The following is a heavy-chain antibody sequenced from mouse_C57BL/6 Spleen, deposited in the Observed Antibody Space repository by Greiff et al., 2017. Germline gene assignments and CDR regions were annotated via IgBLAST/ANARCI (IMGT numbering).Heavy chain of an antibody. J-gene: IGHJ2*01. CDR3: TRWDGYYDY. CDR1: GYTFTDYE. V-gene: IGHV1-15*01. D-gene: IGHD2-3*01. CDR2: IDPETGGT. Sequence: VKLMESGAELVRPGASVTLSCKASGYTFTDYEMHWVKQTPVHGLEWIGAIDPETGGTAYNQKFKGKAILTADKSSSTAYMELRSLTSEDSAVYYCTRWDGYYDYWGQGTTLTVSS.